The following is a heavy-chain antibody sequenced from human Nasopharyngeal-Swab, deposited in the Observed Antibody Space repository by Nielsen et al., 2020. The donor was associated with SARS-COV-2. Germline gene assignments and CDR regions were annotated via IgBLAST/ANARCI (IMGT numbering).Heavy chain of an antibody. Sequence: VKGPCKASGYTFTNFGISWVRQAPGQRPEWRGWISRYNGDTNYAQKLQGRVTMTTDTSSSAAYMELSSLRSYDTAVYYCARVGLDFWRGYERAYFDYWGQGSLVTVSS. CDR1: GYTFTNFG. J-gene: IGHJ4*02. V-gene: IGHV1-18*01. CDR2: ISRYNGDT. D-gene: IGHD3-3*01. CDR3: ARVGLDFWRGYERAYFDY.